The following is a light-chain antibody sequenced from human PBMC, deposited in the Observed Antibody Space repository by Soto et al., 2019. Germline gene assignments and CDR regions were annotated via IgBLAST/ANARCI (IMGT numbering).Light chain of an antibody. J-gene: IGKJ4*01. CDR2: GAS. CDR1: QSVSRNY. CDR3: QQYDFLPLP. Sequence: EVVLTQSPGTLSLSPGDRATLSCRASQSVSRNYLAWYQQKPGQTPRLLIFGASNRAADIPPRFSASGSGTDFTLTISGLEPDDFAVYYCQQYDFLPLPFGGGTRL. V-gene: IGKV3-20*01.